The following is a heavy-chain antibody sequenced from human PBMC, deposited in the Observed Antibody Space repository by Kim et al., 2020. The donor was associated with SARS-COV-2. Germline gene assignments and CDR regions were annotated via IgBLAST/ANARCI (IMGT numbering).Heavy chain of an antibody. CDR3: ARATHTSGLDI. D-gene: IGHD6-25*01. V-gene: IGHV1-18*01. CDR2: ISAYNGNA. Sequence: ASVKVSCRASGYTFTSYLMNWVRQAPGQGLEWLGWISAYNGNAHYAQSLHGRVTLTTDTSTGTAFLDLRSLTSDDTAVYYCARATHTSGLDIWGQGT. J-gene: IGHJ3*02. CDR1: GYTFTSYL.